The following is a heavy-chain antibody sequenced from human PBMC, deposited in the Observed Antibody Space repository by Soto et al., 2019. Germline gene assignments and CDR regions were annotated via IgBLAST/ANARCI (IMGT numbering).Heavy chain of an antibody. CDR3: ARVESSGYYPPYYGMDV. CDR1: GGTFSSYA. J-gene: IGHJ6*02. D-gene: IGHD3-22*01. Sequence: QVQLVQSGAEVKKPGSSVKVSCKASGGTFSSYAISWVRQAPGQGLEWMGGIIPIFGTANYAQKFQGRVTITADESTSTAYMELSSLRSEDTAVYYCARVESSGYYPPYYGMDVWGQGTTVTVSS. V-gene: IGHV1-69*12. CDR2: IIPIFGTA.